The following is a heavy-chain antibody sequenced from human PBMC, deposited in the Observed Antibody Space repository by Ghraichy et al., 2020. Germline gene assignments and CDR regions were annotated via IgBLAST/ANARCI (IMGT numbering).Heavy chain of an antibody. V-gene: IGHV3-48*02. CDR1: GFTFSSYS. D-gene: IGHD4-23*01. J-gene: IGHJ6*02. CDR2: ITSSSRFI. CDR3: ARASTVVRFYYYEAMDV. Sequence: GGSLRRSCVGSGFTFSSYSMNWVRQSPGKGLEWVSYITSSSRFISYADSVKGRFTISRDNAQNSLFLQMNSLRDEDTAVYYCARASTVVRFYYYEAMDVWGQGTTVTV.